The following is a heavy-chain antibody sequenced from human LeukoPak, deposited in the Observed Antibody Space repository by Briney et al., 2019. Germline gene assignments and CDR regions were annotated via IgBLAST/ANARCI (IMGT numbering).Heavy chain of an antibody. D-gene: IGHD6-19*01. CDR3: ARGRGSSGWYPSFYYYYYMEV. V-gene: IGHV4-34*01. CDR1: GGSFSGYY. Sequence: SETLSLTCAVYGGSFSGYYWSWIRQPPGKGLEWIGEINHSGSTNYNPSLKSRVTISVDTSKNQFSLKLSSVTAADTAVYYCARGRGSSGWYPSFYYYYYMEVWGKGTTVTVSS. CDR2: INHSGST. J-gene: IGHJ6*03.